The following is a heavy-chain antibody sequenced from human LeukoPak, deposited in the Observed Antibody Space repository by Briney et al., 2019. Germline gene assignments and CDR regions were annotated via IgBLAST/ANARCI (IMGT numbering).Heavy chain of an antibody. D-gene: IGHD6-6*01. V-gene: IGHV1-69*13. J-gene: IGHJ4*02. CDR3: AKWKYSNSGIDDY. CDR2: IIPIFGTA. Sequence: SVKVSCKASGGTFSSYAISWVRQAPGQGLEWMGGIIPIFGTANYAQKFQGRVTITADESTSTAYMELSSLRAEDTAVYYCAKWKYSNSGIDDYWGQGTLVTVSS. CDR1: GGTFSSYA.